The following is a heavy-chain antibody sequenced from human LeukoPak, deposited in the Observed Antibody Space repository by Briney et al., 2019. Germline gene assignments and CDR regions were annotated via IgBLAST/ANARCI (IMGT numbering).Heavy chain of an antibody. J-gene: IGHJ4*02. V-gene: IGHV4-39*07. CDR3: ARAWDIVVVVAPSLFDY. D-gene: IGHD2-15*01. CDR1: GGSISSSSYY. CDR2: IYSSGST. Sequence: SETLSLTCTVSGGSISSSSYYWGWIRQPPGKGLEWIGSIYSSGSTYYNPSLKSRVTISVDTSKNQFSLKLSSVTAADTAVYYCARAWDIVVVVAPSLFDYWGQGTLVTVSS.